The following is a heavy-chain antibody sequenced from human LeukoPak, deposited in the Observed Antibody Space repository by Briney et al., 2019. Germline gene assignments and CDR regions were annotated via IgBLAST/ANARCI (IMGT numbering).Heavy chain of an antibody. CDR2: ISGSDGST. CDR3: AKHLGVTMVRGVDSPLDY. Sequence: PGGSLRLSCAASGFTFSSYAMSWVRQAPGKGLEWVSAISGSDGSTYYADSVKGRFTISRDNSKNTLYLQMNSLRAEDTAVYYCAKHLGVTMVRGVDSPLDYWGQGTLVTVSS. D-gene: IGHD3-10*01. V-gene: IGHV3-23*01. J-gene: IGHJ4*02. CDR1: GFTFSSYA.